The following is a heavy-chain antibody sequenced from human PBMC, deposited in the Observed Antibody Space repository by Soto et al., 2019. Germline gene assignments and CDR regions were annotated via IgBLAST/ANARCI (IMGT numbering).Heavy chain of an antibody. Sequence: SETLSLTCAVYGGSFSGYYWSWIRQPPGKGLEWIGEINHSGSTNYNPSLKRRVTISVDTSKNQFSLKLSSVTAADTAVYYCARAEGSSWYFDYWGQGTLVTVSS. CDR2: INHSGST. CDR1: GGSFSGYY. D-gene: IGHD6-13*01. V-gene: IGHV4-34*01. J-gene: IGHJ4*02. CDR3: ARAEGSSWYFDY.